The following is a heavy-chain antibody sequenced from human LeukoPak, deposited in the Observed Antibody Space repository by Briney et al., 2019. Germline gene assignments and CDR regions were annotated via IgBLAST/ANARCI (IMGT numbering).Heavy chain of an antibody. CDR3: VRVSTGWYFDF. CDR1: GYTFTDFTDYY. D-gene: IGHD6-19*01. CDR2: INPNSGVT. V-gene: IGHV1-2*02. Sequence: ASVKVSCKASGYTFTDFTDYYIHWVRQAPGQGFEWMGWINPNSGVTYYAQKFNGRVTMTRDTSISTAYMELSSLTSDDTVFYFCVRVSTGWYFDFWGQGTLVTVSS. J-gene: IGHJ4*02.